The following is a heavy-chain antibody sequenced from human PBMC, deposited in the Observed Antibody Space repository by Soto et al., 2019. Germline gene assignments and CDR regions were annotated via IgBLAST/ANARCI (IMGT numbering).Heavy chain of an antibody. J-gene: IGHJ4*02. CDR2: ISYDGSYK. D-gene: IGHD5-12*01. V-gene: IGHV3-30*18. CDR1: GFTFSSYG. Sequence: QVQLVESGGGVVQPGRSLRLSWSASGFTFSSYGMHWVRQTPGKGLEWVAVISYDGSYKYYADSMKGRVTISRDNSKNTLYVQMNSLRAEDTAVYYCAKEGSVVATTPDFDYWGQGTLVTVSS. CDR3: AKEGSVVATTPDFDY.